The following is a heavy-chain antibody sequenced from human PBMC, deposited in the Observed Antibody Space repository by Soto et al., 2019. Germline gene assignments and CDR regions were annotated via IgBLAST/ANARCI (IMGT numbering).Heavy chain of an antibody. V-gene: IGHV1-2*02. CDR1: GYILSDYC. J-gene: IGHJ6*02. Sequence: ASVKVSCKSSGYILSDYCIHWVRQAPGQGLEWLGWMKPDDGGPNYAQNFQGRVIMTRDTSTGTDYMELTRLTSDDTAVYFCVRDLRRKWQRIAPESYIGMDVWGQGTTVTV. CDR2: MKPDDGGP. D-gene: IGHD5-12*01. CDR3: VRDLRRKWQRIAPESYIGMDV.